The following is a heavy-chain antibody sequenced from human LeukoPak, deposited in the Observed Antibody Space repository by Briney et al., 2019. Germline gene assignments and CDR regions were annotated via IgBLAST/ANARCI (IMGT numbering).Heavy chain of an antibody. V-gene: IGHV3-23*01. CDR2: ISGSGGRT. D-gene: IGHD3-10*01. CDR3: AKRGVVIRVILVGFHKEAYYFDS. J-gene: IGHJ4*02. Sequence: GGSLTLSCAGSGITLRNYGMSWVGQAPGKGLAGVAGISGSGGRTNYADSVQGRFTISRDNPKNTLFLQMNSLRAEDTAVYFCAKRGVVIRVILVGFHKEAYYFDSWGQGALVTVSS. CDR1: GITLRNYG.